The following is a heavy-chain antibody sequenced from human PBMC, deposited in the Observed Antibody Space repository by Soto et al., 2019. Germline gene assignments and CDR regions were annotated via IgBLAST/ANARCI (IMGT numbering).Heavy chain of an antibody. CDR2: ISWDGGST. V-gene: IGHV3-43*01. Sequence: GGSLRLSCAASGFTFDDYTMHWVRQAPGKGLEWVSLISWDGGSTYYADSVKGRFTISRDNSKNSLYLQMNSLRTEDTALYYCAKDEAVAGTYYFDYWGQGTLVTVSS. CDR3: AKDEAVAGTYYFDY. J-gene: IGHJ4*02. CDR1: GFTFDDYT. D-gene: IGHD6-19*01.